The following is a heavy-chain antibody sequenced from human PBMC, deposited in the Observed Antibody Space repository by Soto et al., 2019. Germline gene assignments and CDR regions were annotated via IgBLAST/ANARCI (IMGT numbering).Heavy chain of an antibody. CDR2: IYYSGST. D-gene: IGHD6-13*01. V-gene: IGHV4-39*01. CDR3: ARGYSSSYDEIDFDY. Sequence: SETLSLTCTVSGGSISSSSYYWGWIRQPPGKGLEWIGSIYYSGSTYYNPSLKSRVTISVDTSKNQFSLKLSSVTAADTALYYCARGYSSSYDEIDFDYWGQGTLVTVS. J-gene: IGHJ4*02. CDR1: GGSISSSSYY.